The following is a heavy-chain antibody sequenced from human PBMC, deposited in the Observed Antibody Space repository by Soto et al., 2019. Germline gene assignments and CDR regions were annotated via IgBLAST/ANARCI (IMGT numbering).Heavy chain of an antibody. Sequence: SETLSLTCAVYGGSFSGYYWSWIRQPPGKGLEWIGEINHSGSTNYNLSLKSRVTISVDTSKNQFSLKLSSVTAADTAVYYCANSLYYYGSGSYYNGFDYWGQGTLVTVSS. J-gene: IGHJ4*02. CDR2: INHSGST. V-gene: IGHV4-34*01. CDR3: ANSLYYYGSGSYYNGFDY. D-gene: IGHD3-10*01. CDR1: GGSFSGYY.